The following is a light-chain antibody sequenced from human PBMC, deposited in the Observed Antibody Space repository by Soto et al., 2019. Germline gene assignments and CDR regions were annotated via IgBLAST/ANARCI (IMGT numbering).Light chain of an antibody. Sequence: DIQMTQSPSTLSASVGDRVTITCRASQSISSWLAWYQQKPGKAPKLLIFQASSLKSGVPSRFSGSGSATEYTLTIRSLQPDDFATYYCEDDSSSSGLTFGGGTTVEIK. CDR3: EDDSSSSGLT. J-gene: IGKJ4*01. CDR2: QAS. V-gene: IGKV1-5*03. CDR1: QSISSW.